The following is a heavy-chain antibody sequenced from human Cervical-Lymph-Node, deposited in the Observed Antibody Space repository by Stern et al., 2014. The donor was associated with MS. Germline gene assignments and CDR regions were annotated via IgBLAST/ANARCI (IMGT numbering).Heavy chain of an antibody. Sequence: QVQLQESGPGLVKPSETLSLTCTVSGGSIGSYFWTWIRQPPGKGLEWIGYMYTSGGTNYSPSLESRVTISVDTSKNQFSLRLNSVTVADTAIYYCARGDHFRRFSMDVWGQGTTVTVSS. D-gene: IGHD2/OR15-2a*01. CDR2: MYTSGGT. CDR1: GGSIGSYF. V-gene: IGHV4-59*01. J-gene: IGHJ6*02. CDR3: ARGDHFRRFSMDV.